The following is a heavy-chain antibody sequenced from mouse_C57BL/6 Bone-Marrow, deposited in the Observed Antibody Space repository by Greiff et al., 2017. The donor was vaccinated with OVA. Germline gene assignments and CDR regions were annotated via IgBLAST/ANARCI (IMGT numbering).Heavy chain of an antibody. V-gene: IGHV14-3*01. D-gene: IGHD2-3*01. CDR3: GGDCYYVRY. CDR2: IDPANGNT. Sequence: EVQLKQSVAELVRPGASVTLSCTASGFNIKNTYMHWVKQRPEQGLEWIGRIDPANGNTKYAPNIPGKATITTDKSSDTFYLQIRNLTAEDTAIYYSGGDCYYVRYWGQGTTLTVSS. J-gene: IGHJ2*01. CDR1: GFNIKNTY.